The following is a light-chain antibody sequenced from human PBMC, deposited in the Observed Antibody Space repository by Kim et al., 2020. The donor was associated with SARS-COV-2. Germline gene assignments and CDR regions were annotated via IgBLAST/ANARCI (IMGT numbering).Light chain of an antibody. Sequence: APGKKASCSGGGETMGSKSVNWYKQKPGQAPGGVIFSDSDRPSGIPERFSGSNSGNTATLTISRVEAGDEADYYCQVWDSTTTHWVFGGGTQLSVL. CDR2: SDS. CDR3: QVWDSTTTHWV. CDR1: TMGSKS. J-gene: IGLJ3*02. V-gene: IGLV3-21*04.